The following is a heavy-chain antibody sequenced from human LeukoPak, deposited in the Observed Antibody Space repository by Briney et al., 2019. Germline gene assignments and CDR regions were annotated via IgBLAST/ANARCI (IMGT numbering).Heavy chain of an antibody. CDR2: INLSGST. CDR1: GGSFSGYY. CDR3: ARAHITIFGVAEGVWFDP. V-gene: IGHV4-34*01. J-gene: IGHJ5*02. Sequence: SETLSLTCAVYGGSFSGYYWSWIRQPPGKGLEWIGEINLSGSTNYNPSLKSRVTISVDTSKNQFSLKLSSVTAADTAVYYCARAHITIFGVAEGVWFDPWGQGTLVTVSS. D-gene: IGHD3-3*01.